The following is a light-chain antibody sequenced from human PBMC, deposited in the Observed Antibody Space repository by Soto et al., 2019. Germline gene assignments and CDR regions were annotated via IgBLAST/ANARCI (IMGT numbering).Light chain of an antibody. CDR1: QSISSD. Sequence: ETVMTQSPATLSVSPGERATLSCRASQSISSDVAWYQHKPGQAPRLLIYGASTTATGIPVRFSGSGSGTEFTLTISSLEPEDSAVYYCQQRTNWPPFSFGQGTKLEIK. CDR2: GAS. CDR3: QQRTNWPPFS. V-gene: IGKV3-15*01. J-gene: IGKJ2*03.